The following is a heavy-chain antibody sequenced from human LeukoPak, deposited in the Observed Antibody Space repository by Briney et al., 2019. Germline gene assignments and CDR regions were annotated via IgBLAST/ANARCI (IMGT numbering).Heavy chain of an antibody. D-gene: IGHD6-19*01. V-gene: IGHV3-23*01. CDR3: AKGASSGWLLYWFDP. J-gene: IGHJ5*02. CDR2: ISGSGAST. CDR1: GFTFSDYA. Sequence: GGSLRLSCAASGFTFSDYAMTWVRQAPGKGLQWVSGISGSGASTYYGDSVKGRFIISRDNSKNTLYLQIDSLRAEDTAVYYCAKGASSGWLLYWFDPWGQGTLITVSS.